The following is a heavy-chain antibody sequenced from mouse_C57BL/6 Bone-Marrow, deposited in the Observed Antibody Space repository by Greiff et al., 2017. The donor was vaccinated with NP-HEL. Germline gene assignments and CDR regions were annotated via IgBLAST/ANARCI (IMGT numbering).Heavy chain of an antibody. D-gene: IGHD1-1*01. CDR2: IDPSDSYT. CDR1: GYTFTSYW. J-gene: IGHJ1*03. CDR3: ARRGYGSNWYFDV. V-gene: IGHV1-69*01. Sequence: VQLQQPGAELVMPGASVKLSCKASGYTFTSYWMHWVKQRPGQGLEWIGAIDPSDSYTNYNKKFKGKSTLTVDKSSSTAYMQLSSLTSEDSAVYYCARRGYGSNWYFDVWGTGTTVTVSS.